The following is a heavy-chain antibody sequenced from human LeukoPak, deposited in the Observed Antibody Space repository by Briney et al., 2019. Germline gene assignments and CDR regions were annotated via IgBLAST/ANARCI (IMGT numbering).Heavy chain of an antibody. Sequence: GGSLRLSCAASGFTFSSYSMNWVRQAPGEGLEWVSSISGSSVYIYYADSVQGRFTISRDNAKKSLFLQMNSLRAEDTAVYYCVRAMEMTTIGPGYWGQGTLVTVSS. CDR3: VRAMEMTTIGPGY. CDR1: GFTFSSYS. D-gene: IGHD5-24*01. CDR2: ISGSSVYI. J-gene: IGHJ4*02. V-gene: IGHV3-21*01.